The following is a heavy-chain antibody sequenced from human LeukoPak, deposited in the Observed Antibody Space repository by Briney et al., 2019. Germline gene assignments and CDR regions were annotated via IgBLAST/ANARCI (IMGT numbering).Heavy chain of an antibody. Sequence: GGSLRLSCAASGFTVSSNYMSWVRQAPGKGLEWVSVIYSGGSTYYADSVKGRFTISRDNSKNTLYLQMNSLRAEDTAVYYCAGAIYYYNSSGYYDDAFDIWGQGTMVTVSS. V-gene: IGHV3-66*01. J-gene: IGHJ3*02. CDR3: AGAIYYYNSSGYYDDAFDI. D-gene: IGHD3-22*01. CDR1: GFTVSSNY. CDR2: IYSGGST.